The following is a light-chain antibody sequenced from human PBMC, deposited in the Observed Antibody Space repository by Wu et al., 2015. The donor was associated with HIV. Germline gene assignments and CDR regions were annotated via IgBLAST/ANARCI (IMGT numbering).Light chain of an antibody. V-gene: IGKV3-20*01. Sequence: EIVLTQSPGTLSLSPGERATLSCRASQSISSTYLAWYQQKPGQPPRLLIYAASRRATGIPDRFSGSGSGTDFSLTISRLEPEDFAVYYCHQYGRSPPSSFGPGTKVDIK. CDR3: HQYGRSPPSS. CDR1: QSISSTY. CDR2: AAS. J-gene: IGKJ3*01.